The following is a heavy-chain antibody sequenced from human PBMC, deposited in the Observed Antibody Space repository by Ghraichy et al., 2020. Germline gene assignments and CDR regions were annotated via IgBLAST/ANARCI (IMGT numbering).Heavy chain of an antibody. J-gene: IGHJ1*01. CDR1: GGTFSSYA. D-gene: IGHD6-13*01. V-gene: IGHV1-69*13. CDR2: IIPIFGTA. CDR3: ASGPIAAAGTHLGRWVRYFQH. Sequence: SVKVSCKASGGTFSSYAISWVRQAPGQGLEWMGGIIPIFGTANYAQKFQGRVTITADESTSTAYMELSSLRSEDTAVYYCASGPIAAAGTHLGRWVRYFQHWGQGTLVTVSS.